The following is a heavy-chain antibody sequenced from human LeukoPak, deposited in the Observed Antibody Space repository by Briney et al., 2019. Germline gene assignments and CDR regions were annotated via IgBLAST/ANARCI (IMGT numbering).Heavy chain of an antibody. J-gene: IGHJ4*02. D-gene: IGHD3-3*01. CDR2: VSGGGHNT. CDR3: AKDRSSWYYPFDS. V-gene: IGHV3-23*01. Sequence: GGSLRLSCVASGFTFSSYAMSWVRQAPGKGLEWVSVVSGGGHNTYYADSMKGRFTMSRDNSKRTVYLQMNSLRAEDTAVYYCAKDRSSWYYPFDSWGQGTLVTVSS. CDR1: GFTFSSYA.